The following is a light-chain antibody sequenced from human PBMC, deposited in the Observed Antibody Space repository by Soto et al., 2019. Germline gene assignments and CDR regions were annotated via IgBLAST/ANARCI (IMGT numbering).Light chain of an antibody. CDR3: QHRSNWPPT. CDR1: QSINSK. J-gene: IGKJ4*01. V-gene: IGKV3-11*01. Sequence: VMKQSPATLSLSPGERATLSCRASQSINSKLVWYQQKPGQAPRFLIYDASNRATGIPARFSGSGSGTDFTLTISSLEPEDFAVYYCQHRSNWPPTFGGGTKVDIK. CDR2: DAS.